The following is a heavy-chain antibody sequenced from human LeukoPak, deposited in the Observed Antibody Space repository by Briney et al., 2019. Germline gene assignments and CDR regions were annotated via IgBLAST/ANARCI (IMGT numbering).Heavy chain of an antibody. J-gene: IGHJ4*02. Sequence: ASVKVSCKVSGYTLTELSMHWVRQAPGKGREWMGGFDPEDGETIYAQKFQGRVTMTEDTSTDTAYMELSSLRSEDTAVYYCATACSGGSCPLDYWGQGTLVTASS. D-gene: IGHD2-15*01. CDR1: GYTLTELS. V-gene: IGHV1-24*01. CDR3: ATACSGGSCPLDY. CDR2: FDPEDGET.